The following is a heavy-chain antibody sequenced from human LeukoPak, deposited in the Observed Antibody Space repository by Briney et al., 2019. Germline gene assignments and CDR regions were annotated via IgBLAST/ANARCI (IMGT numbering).Heavy chain of an antibody. J-gene: IGHJ3*02. V-gene: IGHV4-59*01. CDR3: VSLTTAEAFDI. D-gene: IGHD3-22*01. CDR1: GGSISSYY. CDR2: IYYSGST. Sequence: SETLSLTCTVSGGSISSYYWSWIRQPPGKGLEWIGYIYYSGSTNYNPSLKSRVTISVDTPKNQFSLKLSSVTAADTAVYYCVSLTTAEAFDIWGQGTMVTVSS.